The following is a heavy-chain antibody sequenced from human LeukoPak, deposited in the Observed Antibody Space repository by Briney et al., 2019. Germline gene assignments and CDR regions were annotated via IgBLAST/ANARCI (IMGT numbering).Heavy chain of an antibody. CDR3: ANSEGDSSGYAFDL. J-gene: IGHJ2*01. V-gene: IGHV4-30-4*01. D-gene: IGHD3-22*01. CDR2: IYYSGST. Sequence: PSQTLSLTCTVSGGSISSGDYYWSWIRQPPGKGLEWIGYIYYSGSTYYNPSLKSRVTISVDTSKNQFSLKLSSVTAADTAVYYCANSEGDSSGYAFDLWGRGTLVTVSS. CDR1: GGSISSGDYY.